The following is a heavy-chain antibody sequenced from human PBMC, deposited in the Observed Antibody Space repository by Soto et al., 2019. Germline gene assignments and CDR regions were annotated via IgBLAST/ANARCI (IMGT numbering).Heavy chain of an antibody. CDR2: ISHGGNNK. Sequence: GGSLRLSCAASGFTFSRFGMHWVRQAPGKGLEWVAVISHGGNNKYYADSVKGRFTIARDKAKNTLYLQMNSLRTEDTAVYYCAEDQGLVMIADYWGQGTLVTVSS. D-gene: IGHD3-22*01. V-gene: IGHV3-30*18. CDR1: GFTFSRFG. CDR3: AEDQGLVMIADY. J-gene: IGHJ4*02.